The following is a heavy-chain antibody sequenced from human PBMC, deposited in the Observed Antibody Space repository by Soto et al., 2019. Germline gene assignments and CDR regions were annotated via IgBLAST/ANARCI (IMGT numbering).Heavy chain of an antibody. D-gene: IGHD3-10*01. CDR3: ARDLSGALSV. V-gene: IGHV4-59*01. Sequence: SETLSLTCTVSGGSISSYYWSCIRQPPGKGLEWIGYIYYSGSTNYNPSLKSRVTISVDTSKNQFSLKLSSVTAADTAVYYCARDLSGALSVWGQGTTVTVSS. J-gene: IGHJ6*02. CDR1: GGSISSYY. CDR2: IYYSGST.